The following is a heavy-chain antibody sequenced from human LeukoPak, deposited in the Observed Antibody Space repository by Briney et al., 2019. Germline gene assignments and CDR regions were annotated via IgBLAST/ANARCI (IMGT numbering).Heavy chain of an antibody. Sequence: ASVKVSCKASGGTFSSYAISWVRQAPGQGLECMGGIIPIFGTANYAQKFQGRVTITADESTSTAYMELSSLRSEDTAVYYCARPRTIFGVYYFDYWGQGTLVTVSS. D-gene: IGHD3-3*01. J-gene: IGHJ4*02. CDR1: GGTFSSYA. CDR2: IIPIFGTA. V-gene: IGHV1-69*01. CDR3: ARPRTIFGVYYFDY.